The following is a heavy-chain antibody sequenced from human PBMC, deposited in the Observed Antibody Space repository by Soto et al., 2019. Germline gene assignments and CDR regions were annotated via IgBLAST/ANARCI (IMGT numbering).Heavy chain of an antibody. V-gene: IGHV4-59*01. CDR2: IYYSGRT. D-gene: IGHD6-19*01. CDR1: GGSISSYY. Sequence: SETLSLTCTVSGGSISSYYWSWIRQPPGKGLKWIGYIYYSGRTKYNPSLKSRVNISVDTSKNQFSLKLSSVTAADTAVYYCARDNGYSSGWWDAFDIWGQGTMVTVSS. CDR3: ARDNGYSSGWWDAFDI. J-gene: IGHJ3*02.